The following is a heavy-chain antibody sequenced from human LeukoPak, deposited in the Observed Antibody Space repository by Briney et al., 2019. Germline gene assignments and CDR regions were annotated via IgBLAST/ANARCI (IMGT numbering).Heavy chain of an antibody. CDR2: IIPIFGTA. CDR1: GGTFSSYA. Sequence: ASVKVSCKASGGTFSSYAISWVRQAPGQGLEWMGGIIPIFGTANYAQKFQGRVTITTDESTSTAYMELSSLRSEDTAVYYCATRDYDFWSGYYTLYFDYWGQGTLVTVSS. V-gene: IGHV1-69*05. D-gene: IGHD3-3*01. CDR3: ATRDYDFWSGYYTLYFDY. J-gene: IGHJ4*02.